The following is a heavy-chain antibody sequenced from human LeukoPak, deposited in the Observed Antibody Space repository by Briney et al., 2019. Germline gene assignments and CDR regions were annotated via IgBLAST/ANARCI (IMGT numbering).Heavy chain of an antibody. CDR3: AISSIAARPDLNFDY. Sequence: ASVKVSCKASGYTFTSYGISWVRQAPGQGLEWMGWISVYNGNTNYAQKLQGRVTMTTDTSTSTAYMELRSLRSDDTAVYYCAISSIAARPDLNFDYWGQGTLVTVSS. CDR2: ISVYNGNT. D-gene: IGHD6-6*01. CDR1: GYTFTSYG. J-gene: IGHJ4*02. V-gene: IGHV1-18*01.